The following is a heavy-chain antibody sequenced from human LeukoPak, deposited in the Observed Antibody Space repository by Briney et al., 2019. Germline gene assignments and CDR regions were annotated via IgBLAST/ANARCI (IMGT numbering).Heavy chain of an antibody. CDR3: ARSIAVAGPKHFDY. J-gene: IGHJ4*02. V-gene: IGHV4-59*01. CDR1: GGSISSYY. Sequence: SETLSLTCTVSGGSISSYYWSWIRQPPGKGLEWIEYIYYSGSTNYNPSLKSRVTISVDTSKNQFSLKLSSVTAADTAVYYCARSIAVAGPKHFDYWGQGTLVTVSS. CDR2: IYYSGST. D-gene: IGHD6-19*01.